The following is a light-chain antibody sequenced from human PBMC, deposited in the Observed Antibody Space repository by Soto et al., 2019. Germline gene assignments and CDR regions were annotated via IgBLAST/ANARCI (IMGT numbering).Light chain of an antibody. CDR3: QPYDSSLSGHYV. V-gene: IGLV1-40*01. Sequence: QSVLPQPPSLSGAPGQRVTISCTGSSSNIGAGYDVHWYQQLPGTAPKLLIYGNSNRPSGVPDRFSGSKSGTSASLAIPGLQAEDEADYYCQPYDSSLSGHYVFGTGTKVTGL. CDR1: SSNIGAGYD. J-gene: IGLJ1*01. CDR2: GNS.